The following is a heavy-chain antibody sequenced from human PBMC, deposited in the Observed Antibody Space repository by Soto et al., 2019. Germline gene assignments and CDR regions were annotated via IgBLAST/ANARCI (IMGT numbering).Heavy chain of an antibody. J-gene: IGHJ4*02. D-gene: IGHD3-22*01. CDR2: IKSKTDGGTT. Sequence: PGGSLRLSSAASGFTFSNAGMNWVRQAPGKGLEWVGRIKSKTDGGTTDYAAPVKGRFTISRDDSKNTLYLQMNSLKTEDTAVYYCTTDPVTMIVVVPSSGWGQGTLVTVSS. CDR1: GFTFSNAG. V-gene: IGHV3-15*07. CDR3: TTDPVTMIVVVPSSG.